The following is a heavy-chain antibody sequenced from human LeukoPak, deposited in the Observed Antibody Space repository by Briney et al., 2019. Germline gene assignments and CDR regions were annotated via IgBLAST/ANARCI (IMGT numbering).Heavy chain of an antibody. V-gene: IGHV3-15*01. D-gene: IGHD3-22*01. J-gene: IGHJ4*02. Sequence: GGSLRLSCGASGFTFSSYSMNWVRQAPGKGLEWIGRIKTKTDGGTTDYAAPVKGRFTISRDDSKNTLYLQMNSLKTEDTAVYYCTTEFLPLYDSSGYVDYWGQGTLVIVSS. CDR2: IKTKTDGGTT. CDR1: GFTFSSYS. CDR3: TTEFLPLYDSSGYVDY.